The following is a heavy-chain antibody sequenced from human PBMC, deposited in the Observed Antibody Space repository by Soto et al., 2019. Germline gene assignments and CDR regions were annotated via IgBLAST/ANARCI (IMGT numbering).Heavy chain of an antibody. Sequence: EVQLVESGGGLVKPGGSLRLSCAASGFTFSSYSMNWVRQAPGKGLEWVSSISSSSSYIYYADSVKGRFTISRDNAKNSLYLHMNSLRAEDTAVYYCARSHQYSSGWFDAFDIWGQGTMVTVSS. CDR1: GFTFSSYS. CDR2: ISSSSSYI. V-gene: IGHV3-21*01. D-gene: IGHD6-19*01. J-gene: IGHJ3*02. CDR3: ARSHQYSSGWFDAFDI.